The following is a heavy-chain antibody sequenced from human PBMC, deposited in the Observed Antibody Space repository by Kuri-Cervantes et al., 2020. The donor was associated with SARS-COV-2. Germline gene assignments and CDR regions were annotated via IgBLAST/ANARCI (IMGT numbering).Heavy chain of an antibody. Sequence: GGSLRLSCPASGFTFNNYAMRWVRQAPGKGLEWVSGISGDGDRADYADSVEGRFTISRDNSKNMLYLQMNSLRAEDTAVFYCAKDKGFGELFFDYWGQGTLVTVSS. J-gene: IGHJ4*02. CDR1: GFTFNNYA. CDR3: AKDKGFGELFFDY. D-gene: IGHD3-10*01. CDR2: ISGDGDRA. V-gene: IGHV3-23*01.